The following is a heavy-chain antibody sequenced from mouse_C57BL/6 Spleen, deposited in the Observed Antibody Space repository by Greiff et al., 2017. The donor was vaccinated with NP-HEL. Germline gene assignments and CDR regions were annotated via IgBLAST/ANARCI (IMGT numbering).Heavy chain of an antibody. CDR2: IYPGDGDT. Sequence: VQLQQSGPELVKPGASVKISCKASGYAFSSSWMNWVKQRPGKGLEWIGRIYPGDGDTNYNGKFKGKATLTADKSSSTAYMQLSSLTSEDSAVYFCARGYGYGGDYYAMDYWGQGTSVTVSS. CDR1: GYAFSSSW. D-gene: IGHD2-2*01. V-gene: IGHV1-82*01. J-gene: IGHJ4*01. CDR3: ARGYGYGGDYYAMDY.